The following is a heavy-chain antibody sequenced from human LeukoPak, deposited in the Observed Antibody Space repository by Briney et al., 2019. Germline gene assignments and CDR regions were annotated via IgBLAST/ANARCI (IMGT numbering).Heavy chain of an antibody. V-gene: IGHV1-18*04. Sequence: ASVKVSCKASGYTFTSYYMHWVRQAPGQGLEWMGWISAYNGNTNYAQKLQGRVTMTTDTSTSTAYMELRSLRSDDTAVYYCARDEQSNYDFWSGYYYPFDYWGQGTLVTVSS. CDR1: GYTFTSYY. D-gene: IGHD3-3*01. J-gene: IGHJ4*02. CDR3: ARDEQSNYDFWSGYYYPFDY. CDR2: ISAYNGNT.